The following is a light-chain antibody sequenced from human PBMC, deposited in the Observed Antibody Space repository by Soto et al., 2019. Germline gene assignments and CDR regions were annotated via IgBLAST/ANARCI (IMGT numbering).Light chain of an antibody. CDR2: GAS. J-gene: IGKJ1*01. Sequence: EIVMTQSPATLSLCPGERATLSCRASQSVSSSYLSWYQQKPGQAPRLLIYGASIRATGIPARFSGDGSGTAFTLTISGLQPEDFAVYYCQQDYNLPWTFGQGTKVEIK. V-gene: IGKV3D-7*01. CDR1: QSVSSSY. CDR3: QQDYNLPWT.